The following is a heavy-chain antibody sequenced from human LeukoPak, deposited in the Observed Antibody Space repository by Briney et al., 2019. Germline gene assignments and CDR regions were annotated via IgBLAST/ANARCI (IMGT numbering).Heavy chain of an antibody. CDR1: GHTFTRHY. J-gene: IGHJ4*02. V-gene: IGHV1-2*02. Sequence: ASVKVSCKESGHTFTRHYMHWVRQAAGQGLEWMGWINPNSGGTNFAQKFQGRVTLTRDTSISTAYMELSRLRSDDTAVYYCASALNYYDSTSQEGNWGQGTLVTVSS. D-gene: IGHD3-22*01. CDR2: INPNSGGT. CDR3: ASALNYYDSTSQEGN.